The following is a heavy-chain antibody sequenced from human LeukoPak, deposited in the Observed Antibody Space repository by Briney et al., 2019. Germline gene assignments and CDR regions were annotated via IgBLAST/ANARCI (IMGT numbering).Heavy chain of an antibody. CDR3: ARRIGLVTPNAFDI. Sequence: SETLSLTCTGSGGSISSSSYYWGWIRQPPGKGLECIGSIYYSGRTYYIPSLKSRVTIPVDTSKNQFSLKLSSVTAADTAVYYCARRIGLVTPNAFDIWGQGTMVTVSS. CDR2: IYYSGRT. J-gene: IGHJ3*02. V-gene: IGHV4-39*01. D-gene: IGHD2-21*01. CDR1: GGSISSSSYY.